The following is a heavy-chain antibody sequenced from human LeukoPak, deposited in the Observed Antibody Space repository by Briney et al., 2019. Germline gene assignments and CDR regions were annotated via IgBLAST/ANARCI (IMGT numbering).Heavy chain of an antibody. CDR1: GYSFTSYW. V-gene: IGHV5-51*01. Sequence: AGESLQISCQGSGYSFTSYWIGWVRQMPGKGLEWMGIIYPGDSDTRYSPSFRGQVTISADKSISTAYLQWSSLKASDTAMYYCARVTSSSGWYGGWFDPWGQGTLVTVSS. D-gene: IGHD6-19*01. J-gene: IGHJ5*02. CDR2: IYPGDSDT. CDR3: ARVTSSSGWYGGWFDP.